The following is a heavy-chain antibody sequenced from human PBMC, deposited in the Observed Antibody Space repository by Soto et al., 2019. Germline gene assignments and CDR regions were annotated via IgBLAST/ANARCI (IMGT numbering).Heavy chain of an antibody. V-gene: IGHV1-46*01. J-gene: IGHJ4*02. D-gene: IGHD4-17*01. CDR1: GYTFTSYY. Sequence: ASVKVSCKASGYTFTSYYMHWVRQAPGQGLEWMGIINPSGGSTSYAQKFQGRVTMTEDTSTDTAYMELSSLRSEDTAVYYCARIGDYLAADYWGQGTPVTVSS. CDR3: ARIGDYLAADY. CDR2: INPSGGST.